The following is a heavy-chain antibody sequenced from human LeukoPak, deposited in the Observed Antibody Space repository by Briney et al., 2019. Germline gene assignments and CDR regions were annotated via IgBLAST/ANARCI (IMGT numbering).Heavy chain of an antibody. D-gene: IGHD3-22*01. V-gene: IGHV4-4*07. CDR2: IYTSGST. Sequence: SETLSLTCTVSGGSISSYYWSWIRQPAGKGLEWIGRIYTSGSTNYNPSLKSRVTMSVDTSKNQFSLKLSSVTAADTAVYYCAKGDPPRNEYYYDSSGYIRQDFDYWGQGTLVTVSS. J-gene: IGHJ4*02. CDR1: GGSISSYY. CDR3: AKGDPPRNEYYYDSSGYIRQDFDY.